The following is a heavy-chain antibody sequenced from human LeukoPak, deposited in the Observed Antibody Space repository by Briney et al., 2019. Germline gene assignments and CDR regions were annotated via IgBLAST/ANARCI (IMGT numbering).Heavy chain of an antibody. Sequence: PGGSLRLSCAASGFTFSSYSMNWVRQAPGKGLEGVSSISSSSRNIDYADSVKGRFTISRDNAKNSLYLQMNSLRAEDTAVYYCARDLGYYDSSGYYDYWGQGTLVTVSS. CDR3: ARDLGYYDSSGYYDY. D-gene: IGHD3-22*01. CDR2: ISSSSRNI. J-gene: IGHJ4*02. V-gene: IGHV3-21*01. CDR1: GFTFSSYS.